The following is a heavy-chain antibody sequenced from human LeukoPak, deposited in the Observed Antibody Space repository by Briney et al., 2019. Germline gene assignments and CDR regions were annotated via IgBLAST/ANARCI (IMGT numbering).Heavy chain of an antibody. CDR3: ATPGSGTFYNVPNFDY. Sequence: GGPLRLSWRSSGFTITNYAMHWLRQAPDKGLELMAVISSDGNNRYYADSVKGRFTISRDNSNSVLFLQLNSLRAEDTAVYYCATPGSGTFYNVPNFDYWGQGTLVTVSS. CDR1: GFTITNYA. CDR2: ISSDGNNR. D-gene: IGHD3-10*01. V-gene: IGHV3-30-3*01. J-gene: IGHJ4*02.